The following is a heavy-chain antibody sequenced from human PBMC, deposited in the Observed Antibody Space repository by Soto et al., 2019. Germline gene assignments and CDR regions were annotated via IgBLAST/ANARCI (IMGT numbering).Heavy chain of an antibody. Sequence: QITLKESGPTLVKPAQTLALTCTFSGFSLTTDGEGVGWVRQPPGEALEWLALIYWDDDERYSPSLKTRLTITKDPPKNQVVPIMTNVDPVDTATYYCAHSRNLITEDAQVGDFDYWGQGTLVTVSS. J-gene: IGHJ4*02. CDR2: IYWDDDE. V-gene: IGHV2-5*02. CDR3: AHSRNLITEDAQVGDFDY. CDR1: GFSLTTDGEG. D-gene: IGHD3-10*01.